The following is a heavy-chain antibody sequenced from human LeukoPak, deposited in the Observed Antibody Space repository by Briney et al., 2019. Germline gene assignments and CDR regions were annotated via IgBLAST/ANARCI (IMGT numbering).Heavy chain of an antibody. CDR3: AKGRGWEASYYYYYMDV. Sequence: GGSLRLSCAASGFTFSSYGMHWVRQAPGKGLEWVAFIRYDGSNKYYTDSVKGRFTISRDNSKNTLYLQMNSLRAEDTAVYYCAKGRGWEASYYYYYMDVWGKGTAVTISS. D-gene: IGHD1-26*01. CDR2: IRYDGSNK. CDR1: GFTFSSYG. J-gene: IGHJ6*03. V-gene: IGHV3-30*02.